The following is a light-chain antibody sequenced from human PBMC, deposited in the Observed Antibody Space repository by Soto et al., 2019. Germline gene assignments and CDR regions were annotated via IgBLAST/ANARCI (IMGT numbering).Light chain of an antibody. J-gene: IGLJ1*01. CDR2: EVS. CDR3: SSYAGSNSFV. V-gene: IGLV2-8*01. Sequence: QSVLTQPPSASGSPGQSVTISCTGTSSDIGAYIYVSWYQQHPGKAPKLMISEVSRRPSGVPERFSGSKSGNTASLTVSGLQADDEANYYCSSYAGSNSFVFGTGTKVIV. CDR1: SSDIGAYIY.